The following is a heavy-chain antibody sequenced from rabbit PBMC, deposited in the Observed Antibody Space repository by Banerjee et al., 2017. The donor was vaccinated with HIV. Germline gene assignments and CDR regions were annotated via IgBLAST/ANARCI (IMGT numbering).Heavy chain of an antibody. CDR1: GFSFSSSYY. Sequence: QEQLEESGGDLVKPGASLTLTCTASGFSFSSSYYMCWVRQAPGKGLEWIACIDAGSKGSTYYASWAKGRFTISLDNAQNTVFLQMTSLTVADTATYFCARAVSSGWGGFFNLWGQGTLVTVS. CDR3: ARAVSSGWGGFFNL. CDR2: IDAGSKGST. V-gene: IGHV1S45*01. J-gene: IGHJ4*01. D-gene: IGHD4-1*01.